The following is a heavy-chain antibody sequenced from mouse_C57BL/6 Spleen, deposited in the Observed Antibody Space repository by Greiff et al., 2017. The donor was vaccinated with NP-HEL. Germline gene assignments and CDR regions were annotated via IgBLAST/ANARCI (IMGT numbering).Heavy chain of an antibody. CDR1: GFSLTSYG. D-gene: IGHD3-2*02. V-gene: IGHV2-6-1*01. J-gene: IGHJ4*01. CDR2: LWSDGST. CDR3: ARQRDSSGYVNAMDY. Sequence: QVQLKESGPGLVAPSQSLSITCTVSGFSLTSYGVHWVRQPPGKGLEWLVVLWSDGSTTYNSALKSRLSISKDNSKSQVFLKMNSLQTDDTAMYYCARQRDSSGYVNAMDYWGQGTSVTGSS.